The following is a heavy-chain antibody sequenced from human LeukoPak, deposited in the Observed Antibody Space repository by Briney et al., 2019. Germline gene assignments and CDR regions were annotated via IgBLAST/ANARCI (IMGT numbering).Heavy chain of an antibody. CDR3: AITYSGALDI. V-gene: IGHV4-39*01. D-gene: IGHD1-26*01. Sequence: SETLSLTCTVSGGSISSSSYYWGWIRQPPGKGLEWIGSIYYSGSTYYNPSLKSRVTISVDTSKNQFSLKLSSVTAADTAVYYCAITYSGALDIWGQGTMVTVSS. CDR2: IYYSGST. J-gene: IGHJ3*02. CDR1: GGSISSSSYY.